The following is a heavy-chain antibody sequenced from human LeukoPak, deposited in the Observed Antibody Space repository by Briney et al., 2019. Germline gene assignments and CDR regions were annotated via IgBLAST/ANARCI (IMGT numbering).Heavy chain of an antibody. D-gene: IGHD3-10*01. V-gene: IGHV4-39*07. CDR3: ARRTRRFGGTLDY. CDR2: INHSGRT. J-gene: IGHJ4*02. CDR1: GGSISSSSYY. Sequence: PSETLSLTCTVSGGSISSSSYYWGWIRQPPGKGLEWIGEINHSGRTNYHPSLKSRLTISVDTSKNQFSLKLSSVTAADTAVYYCARRTRRFGGTLDYWGQGTLVTVSS.